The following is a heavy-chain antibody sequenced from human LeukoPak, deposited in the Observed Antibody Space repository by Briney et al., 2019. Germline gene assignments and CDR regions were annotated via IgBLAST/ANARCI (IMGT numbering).Heavy chain of an antibody. D-gene: IGHD3-10*01. J-gene: IGHJ4*02. CDR3: ARDLPRRFVFDS. CDR1: GFPFTSYE. CDR2: IDNTGNNI. V-gene: IGHV3-48*03. Sequence: GGSLRVSCSASGFPFTSYEFNWVRQAPGKGPEWLSYIDNTGNNIYYADSVKGRFAITRDDAQNSVYLQMNSLRVEDSAIYFCARDLPRRFVFDSWGQGTLVTVSS.